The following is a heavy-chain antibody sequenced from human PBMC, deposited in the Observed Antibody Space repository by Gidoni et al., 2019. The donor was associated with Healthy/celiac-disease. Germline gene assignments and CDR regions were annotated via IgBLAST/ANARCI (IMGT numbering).Heavy chain of an antibody. CDR1: GLPFSSYG. D-gene: IGHD2-21*02. CDR2: IWYDGSNK. Sequence: QVQLVESGGGVVQPGRSLSLSCAASGLPFSSYGMPWVRQAPGKGLEWVAVIWYDGSNKYYADSVKGRFTISRDNSKNTLYLQMNSLRAEDTAVYYCARDGGYCGGDCYTWHYFDYWGQGTLVTVSS. CDR3: ARDGGYCGGDCYTWHYFDY. V-gene: IGHV3-33*01. J-gene: IGHJ4*02.